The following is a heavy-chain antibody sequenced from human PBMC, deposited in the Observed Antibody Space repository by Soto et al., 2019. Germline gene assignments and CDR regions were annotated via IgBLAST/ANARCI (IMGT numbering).Heavy chain of an antibody. Sequence: QVQLEQSGAEVKQPGSSVRVSCKASGGTFSNSAISWVRQAPGQGLEWMGGIMPVFRAPDYAQNFQGRVTITADELTSTGYMELHGLRSDGTAVYFCLRDKDRPPLGGKYCYILGVWGQGTTVTVSS. V-gene: IGHV1-69*12. CDR1: GGTFSNSA. CDR2: IMPVFRAP. D-gene: IGHD3-3*02. CDR3: LRDKDRPPLGGKYCYILGV. J-gene: IGHJ6*02.